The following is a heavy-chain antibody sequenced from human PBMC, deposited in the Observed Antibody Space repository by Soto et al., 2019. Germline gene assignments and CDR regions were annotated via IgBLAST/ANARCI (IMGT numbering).Heavy chain of an antibody. V-gene: IGHV3-13*05. Sequence: EVQLVESEGGLVQPGGSLRLSCEASGFTFRNYDMHWVRQGTGKGLEWVSGISAAGDPDYADSVEGRFTISRENAQNSFFLQMNSLRVGDTAVYYCARTDRDFYGLDVWGQGTTFIVSS. CDR3: ARTDRDFYGLDV. CDR1: GFTFRNYD. CDR2: ISAAGDP. J-gene: IGHJ6*02.